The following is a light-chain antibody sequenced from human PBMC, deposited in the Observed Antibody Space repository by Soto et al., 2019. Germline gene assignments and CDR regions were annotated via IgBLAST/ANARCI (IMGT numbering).Light chain of an antibody. Sequence: DIQVTQSPSLLSASVGDRVTITCRASHDISTYLAWYQQKPGKAPKLMIYEASTLQSGVPSRFSGSRSGTEFTLTISGLLPEDFATYHCQQLNTLPFTFGQGTRLEIK. J-gene: IGKJ5*01. CDR3: QQLNTLPFT. CDR1: HDISTY. V-gene: IGKV1-9*01. CDR2: EAS.